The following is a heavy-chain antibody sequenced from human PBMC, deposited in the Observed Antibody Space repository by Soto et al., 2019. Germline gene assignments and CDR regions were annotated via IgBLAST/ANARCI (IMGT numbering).Heavy chain of an antibody. J-gene: IGHJ4*02. CDR3: AKENTPPYFDS. CDR1: GFNLNDFG. Sequence: QVHLVQSEGGVVQPGKSLRLSCAASGFNLNDFGIHWVRQAPGKGLEWVSHIWYDRNRKNYADSVKGRFTISRDNSKNTVSLHMNSLRVEDTAVYYCAKENTPPYFDSWGQGALVTVSS. CDR2: IWYDRNRK. D-gene: IGHD2-15*01. V-gene: IGHV3-33*06.